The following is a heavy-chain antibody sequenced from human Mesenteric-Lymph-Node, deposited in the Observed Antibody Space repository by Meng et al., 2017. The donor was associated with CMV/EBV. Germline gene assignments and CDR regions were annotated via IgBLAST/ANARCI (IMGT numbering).Heavy chain of an antibody. CDR2: ISSSSSYI. Sequence: GESLKISCAASGFTFSSYSMNWVRQAPGKGLEWVSSISSSSSYIYYADSVKGRFTISRDNAKNSLYLQMNSLRAEDTAVYYCARGSWYYYDTSGSLLDYWGQGTLVTVSS. J-gene: IGHJ4*02. CDR3: ARGSWYYYDTSGSLLDY. CDR1: GFTFSSYS. D-gene: IGHD3-22*01. V-gene: IGHV3-21*01.